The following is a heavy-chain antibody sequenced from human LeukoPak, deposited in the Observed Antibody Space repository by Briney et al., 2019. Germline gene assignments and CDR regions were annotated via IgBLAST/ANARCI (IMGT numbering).Heavy chain of an antibody. Sequence: GRSLRLSCAASGFTFDDYAMHWVRQVPGKGLVWVVRMNSDGTSIIHADSVKGRFTISRDNAENTLYLQMNSLRPEDTALYYCAGSQGGVFDVWGQGTMVIVSS. J-gene: IGHJ3*01. CDR2: MNSDGTSI. V-gene: IGHV3-74*01. D-gene: IGHD2-8*02. CDR3: AGSQGGVFDV. CDR1: GFTFDDYA.